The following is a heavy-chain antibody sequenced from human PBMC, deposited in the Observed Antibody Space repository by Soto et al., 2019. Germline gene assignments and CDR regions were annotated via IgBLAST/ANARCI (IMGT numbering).Heavy chain of an antibody. D-gene: IGHD4-17*01. J-gene: IGHJ4*02. Sequence: PSETLSLTCTVSGGSISSSSYYWGWIRQPPGKGLEWIGSIYYSGSTYYNPSLKSRVTISVDTSKNQFSLELSSVTAADTAVYYCARLIGGPYGDFDYWGQGTLVTVSS. CDR1: GGSISSSSYY. CDR3: ARLIGGPYGDFDY. V-gene: IGHV4-39*01. CDR2: IYYSGST.